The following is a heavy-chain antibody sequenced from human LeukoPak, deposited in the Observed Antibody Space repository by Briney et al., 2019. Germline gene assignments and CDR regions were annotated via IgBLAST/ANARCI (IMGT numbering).Heavy chain of an antibody. J-gene: IGHJ5*02. CDR3: ARGDGVVVVPAAIGWFDP. CDR1: GGSFSGYY. D-gene: IGHD2-2*01. V-gene: IGHV4-34*01. Sequence: SETLSLTCAFDGGSFSGYYWSWIRQPPGKGLEWIGEINHSGCTNYNPSLKSRVTISVDTSKNQFSLKLSSVTAADTAVYYCARGDGVVVVPAAIGWFDPWGQGTLVTVSS. CDR2: INHSGCT.